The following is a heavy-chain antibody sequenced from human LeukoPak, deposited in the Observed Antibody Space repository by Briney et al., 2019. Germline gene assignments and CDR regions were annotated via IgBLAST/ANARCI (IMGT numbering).Heavy chain of an antibody. Sequence: GGSLRLSCAASGFTISSYSMNWVRQAPGKGLEWVSSIYSSGTYIYYADSVKGRFTISRDNAKNSLYLQMNSMRAEDTAVYYCARSRTGPNWFDPWGQGTLVTVSS. V-gene: IGHV3-21*01. CDR3: ARSRTGPNWFDP. D-gene: IGHD1-14*01. CDR2: IYSSGTYI. J-gene: IGHJ5*02. CDR1: GFTISSYS.